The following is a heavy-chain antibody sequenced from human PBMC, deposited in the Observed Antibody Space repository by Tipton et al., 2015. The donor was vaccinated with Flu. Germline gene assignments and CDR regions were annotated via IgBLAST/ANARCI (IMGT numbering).Heavy chain of an antibody. CDR3: DADVEAFDP. CDR1: GGSISNYNYY. D-gene: IGHD3-16*01. Sequence: TLSLTCTVSGGSISNYNYYWGWIRQSPEKGLEWIGTVDYRGSTYYNPSLKSRVTISIDTSKNQFSLKLTSVTAADTAVYYCDADVEAFDPWGPGTLVTVSS. V-gene: IGHV4-39*07. J-gene: IGHJ5*02. CDR2: VDYRGST.